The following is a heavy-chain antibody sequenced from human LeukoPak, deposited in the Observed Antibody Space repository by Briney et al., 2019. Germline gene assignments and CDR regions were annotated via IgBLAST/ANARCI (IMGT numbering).Heavy chain of an antibody. J-gene: IGHJ4*02. D-gene: IGHD3-16*01. CDR3: AKGPTNWAYFDY. V-gene: IGHV3-23*01. Sequence: SGGSLTLSCTASGYTFCRYAMSWVPQAPGGALEGVSAISGSGGSTYYADSVKGRFTISRDNSKNTLYLQMNSLRAEDTAVYYCAKGPTNWAYFDYWGQGTLVTVSS. CDR1: GYTFCRYA. CDR2: ISGSGGST.